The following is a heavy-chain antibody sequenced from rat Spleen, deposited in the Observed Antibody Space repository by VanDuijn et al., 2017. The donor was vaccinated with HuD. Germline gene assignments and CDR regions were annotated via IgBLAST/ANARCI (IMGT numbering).Heavy chain of an antibody. Sequence: QVQLKESGPGLVQPSQTLSLTCTVSGFSLTSYNVHWVRQSPGKGLAWMGRLRSDGDTVYSSNLRSRLSVSRDTSKNQVFLKMNSLQSDDSGSYYCTRVATTGIPDYWGQGIMVTVSS. J-gene: IGHJ2*01. CDR3: TRVATTGIPDY. CDR2: LRSDGDT. D-gene: IGHD1-9*01. CDR1: GFSLTSYN. V-gene: IGHV2-63*01.